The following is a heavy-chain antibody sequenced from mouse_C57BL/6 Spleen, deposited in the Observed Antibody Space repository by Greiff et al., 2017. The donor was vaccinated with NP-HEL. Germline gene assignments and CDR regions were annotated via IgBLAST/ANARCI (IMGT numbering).Heavy chain of an antibody. CDR1: GYTFTSYW. Sequence: QVQLKQSGAELVKPGASVKMSCKASGYTFTSYWITWVKQRPGQGLEWIGDIYPGSGSTNYNEKFKSKATLTVDTSSSTAYMQLRSLTSEDSAVYYCARSHGYYPEYWGQGTTLTVSS. CDR2: IYPGSGST. CDR3: ARSHGYYPEY. V-gene: IGHV1-55*01. J-gene: IGHJ2*01. D-gene: IGHD2-3*01.